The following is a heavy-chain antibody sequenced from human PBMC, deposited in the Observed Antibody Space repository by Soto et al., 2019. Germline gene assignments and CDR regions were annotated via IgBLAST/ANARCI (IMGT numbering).Heavy chain of an antibody. D-gene: IGHD2-2*01. J-gene: IGHJ6*02. V-gene: IGHV6-1*01. CDR3: AWYCSSTSCSAGYYYGMDV. CDR1: GDSVSSNSAA. CDR2: TYYRSKWYN. Sequence: QVQLQQSGPGLVKPSQTLSLTCAISGDSVSSNSAAWNWIRQSPSRGLEWLGRTYYRSKWYNDYAVSVKSRITINPDTSKNQFSLQLNSVTPADTAVYYCAWYCSSTSCSAGYYYGMDVWGQGTTVTVSS.